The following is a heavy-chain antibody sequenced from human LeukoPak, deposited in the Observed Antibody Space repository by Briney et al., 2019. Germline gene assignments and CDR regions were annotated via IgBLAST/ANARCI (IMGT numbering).Heavy chain of an antibody. J-gene: IGHJ4*02. Sequence: GGSLRLSCAASGFTFSSYSMNWVRQAPGKGLEWVSSISSSSSYIYYADSVKGRFTISRDNAKDSLYLQMNGLRAEDTAVYYCARDRSASIAVVTAEIDYWGQGTLVTVSS. CDR1: GFTFSSYS. CDR2: ISSSSSYI. D-gene: IGHD6-19*01. CDR3: ARDRSASIAVVTAEIDY. V-gene: IGHV3-21*01.